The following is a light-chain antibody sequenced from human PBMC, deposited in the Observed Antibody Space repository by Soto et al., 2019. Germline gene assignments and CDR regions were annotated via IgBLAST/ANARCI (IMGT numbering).Light chain of an antibody. V-gene: IGLV1-51*01. CDR3: GTWDSSLSAYV. Sequence: QAVLTQRPSGSAAPGQKVTISCSGSSSNIGNNYVSWYQQLPGTAPKLLIYDNNKRPSGIPDRFSGSKSGTSATLGITGLQTGDEADYYCGTWDSSLSAYVFGTGTKVTVL. CDR2: DNN. CDR1: SSNIGNNY. J-gene: IGLJ1*01.